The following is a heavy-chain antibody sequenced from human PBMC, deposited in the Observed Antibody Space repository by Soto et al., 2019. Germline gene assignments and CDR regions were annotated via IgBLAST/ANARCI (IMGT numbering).Heavy chain of an antibody. V-gene: IGHV3-30*18. Sequence: LRLSCAASGFTFSSYGMHWVRQAPGKGLEWVAVISYDGSNKYYADSVKGRFTISRDNSKNTLYLQMNSLRAEDTAVYYCAKSGYSYGSRNYYYGMDVWGQGTTVTVSS. J-gene: IGHJ6*02. CDR2: ISYDGSNK. CDR3: AKSGYSYGSRNYYYGMDV. D-gene: IGHD5-18*01. CDR1: GFTFSSYG.